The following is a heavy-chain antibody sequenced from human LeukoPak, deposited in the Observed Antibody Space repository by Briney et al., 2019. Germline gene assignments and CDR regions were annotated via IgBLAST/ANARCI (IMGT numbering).Heavy chain of an antibody. Sequence: GGSLRLSCAASGFTFSSYSMNWVRQAPGKGLEWVSYISSSSSTIYYADSVKGRLTISRDNAKNSLYLQMNSLRDEDTAVYYCARDLYYDSSGYYDHWGQGTLVTVSS. V-gene: IGHV3-48*02. CDR3: ARDLYYDSSGYYDH. J-gene: IGHJ4*02. D-gene: IGHD3-22*01. CDR2: ISSSSSTI. CDR1: GFTFSSYS.